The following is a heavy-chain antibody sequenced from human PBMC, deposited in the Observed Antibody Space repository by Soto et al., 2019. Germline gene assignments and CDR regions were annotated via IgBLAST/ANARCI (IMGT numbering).Heavy chain of an antibody. CDR2: ISSSGSTI. V-gene: IGHV3-11*01. CDR3: ASAAGYCSGGSCYSGDYYYYYYMDV. D-gene: IGHD2-15*01. J-gene: IGHJ6*03. Sequence: QVQLVESGGGLVKPGGSLRLSCAASGFTFSDYYMSWIRQAPGKGLEWVSYISSSGSTIFYADSVKGRFTISRDNDKNTLYLQMNSLRADDTAVYYCASAAGYCSGGSCYSGDYYYYYYMDVWGKGTTVTVSS. CDR1: GFTFSDYY.